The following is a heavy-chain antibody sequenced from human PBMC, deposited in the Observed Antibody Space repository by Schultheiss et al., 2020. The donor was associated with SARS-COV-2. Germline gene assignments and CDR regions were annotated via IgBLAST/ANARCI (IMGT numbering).Heavy chain of an antibody. CDR3: ARSIVGATRFD. D-gene: IGHD1-26*01. J-gene: IGHJ4*02. Sequence: ASVKVSCKASGYTFTSYGISWVRQAPGQGLEWMGIINPSGGSTSYAQKFQGRVTMTRDTSTSTVYMELSSLRSEDTAVYYCARSIVGATRFDWGQGTLVTVSS. CDR1: GYTFTSYG. CDR2: INPSGGST. V-gene: IGHV1-46*01.